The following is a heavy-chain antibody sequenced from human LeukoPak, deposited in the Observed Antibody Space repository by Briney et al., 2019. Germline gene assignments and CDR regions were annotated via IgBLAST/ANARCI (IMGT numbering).Heavy chain of an antibody. J-gene: IGHJ4*02. V-gene: IGHV1-2*02. CDR2: INPNSGGT. D-gene: IGHD2-2*01. Sequence: GASVKVSCKASGYTFTGYYMHWVRQAPGQGLEWMGWINPNSGGTNYAQKFQGRVTMTRDTSISTAYMELSRLRSDDTAVYYCARARYCSSTSCYPHFDYWGQGTLVTVSS. CDR1: GYTFTGYY. CDR3: ARARYCSSTSCYPHFDY.